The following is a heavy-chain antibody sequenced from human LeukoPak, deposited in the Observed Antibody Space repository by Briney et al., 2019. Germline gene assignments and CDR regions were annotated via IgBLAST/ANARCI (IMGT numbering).Heavy chain of an antibody. J-gene: IGHJ2*01. Sequence: PGGSLRLSCAASGFTFSSYAMSWVRQAPGKGLEWVSTISDSGDGTYYADSVKGRFTISRDNDRNTLYLQMNSLRAEDTAVYYCATAFCISTSCIYHYFALWGRGTLVTVSS. D-gene: IGHD2-2*01. CDR3: ATAFCISTSCIYHYFAL. V-gene: IGHV3-23*01. CDR1: GFTFSSYA. CDR2: ISDSGDGT.